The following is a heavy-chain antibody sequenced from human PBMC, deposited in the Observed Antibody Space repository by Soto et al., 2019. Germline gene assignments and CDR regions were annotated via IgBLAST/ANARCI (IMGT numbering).Heavy chain of an antibody. CDR1: GGTFSSYA. CDR3: GGEGGVGATTGWD. Sequence: QVQLVQSGAEVKKPGSSVKVSCKASGGTFSSYAISWVRQAPGQGLEWMGGIIPIFGTANYAQKFQGRVTITADIPTTTAYMGLSSLRSGDRAVYYCGGEGGVGATTGWDWGQGTLVTVSS. J-gene: IGHJ4*02. V-gene: IGHV1-69*06. D-gene: IGHD1-26*01. CDR2: IIPIFGTA.